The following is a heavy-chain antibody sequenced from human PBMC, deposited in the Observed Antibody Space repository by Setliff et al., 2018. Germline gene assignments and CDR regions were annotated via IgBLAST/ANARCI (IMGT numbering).Heavy chain of an antibody. CDR1: GVSVSRHY. Sequence: SETLSLTCIVSGVSVSRHYWSWIRQPPGKTLEWIGHIYTGGSTTYNPSLKSRVTLSLDTSKNHLSLNLTSVTAADTAVYYCARDVWGAGTGWFDPWGLGILVTV. V-gene: IGHV4-4*08. J-gene: IGHJ5*02. CDR2: IYTGGST. CDR3: ARDVWGAGTGWFDP. D-gene: IGHD1-1*01.